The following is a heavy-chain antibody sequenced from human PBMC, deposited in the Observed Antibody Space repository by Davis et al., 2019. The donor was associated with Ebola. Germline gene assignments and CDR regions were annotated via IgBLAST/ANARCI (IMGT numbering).Heavy chain of an antibody. D-gene: IGHD4-17*01. J-gene: IGHJ4*02. CDR1: GFTFSSYA. CDR3: AKVIRGDYGDYFDH. Sequence: GGSLRLSCAASGFTFSSYAMHWVRQAPGKGLEWVAVISYDGSNKYYADSVKGRFTISLDNSKNTVYLQMNSLRAEDTAVYYCAKVIRGDYGDYFDHWGQGTLVTVSS. V-gene: IGHV3-30*04. CDR2: ISYDGSNK.